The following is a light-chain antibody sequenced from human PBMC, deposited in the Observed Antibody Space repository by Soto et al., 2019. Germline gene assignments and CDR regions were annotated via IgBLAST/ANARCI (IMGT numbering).Light chain of an antibody. J-gene: IGKJ1*01. CDR3: QKYNSPLWT. V-gene: IGKV1-27*01. Sequence: DIQMTQSPSSLSASVGDRVTITCRASQGIRNYLTWYQQKPGKVPKLLIYAASTLQSGVPSRFSGSGSGTDFTLTISSLQPEDVATYYCQKYNSPLWTFGQGTKVEIK. CDR1: QGIRNY. CDR2: AAS.